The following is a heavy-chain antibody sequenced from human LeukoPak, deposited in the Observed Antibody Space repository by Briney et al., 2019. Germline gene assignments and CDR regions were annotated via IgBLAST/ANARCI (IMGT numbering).Heavy chain of an antibody. CDR3: ARDPNEWELPSHFFDY. D-gene: IGHD1-26*01. CDR1: GGTFSSYA. Sequence: SVKVSCKASGGTFSSYAISWVRQAPGQGLEWMGGIIPIFGTTNYAQKFQDRVTITADKSTSTAYMELSSLRSGDTAVYFCARDPNEWELPSHFFDYWGQGTLVIVSS. CDR2: IIPIFGTT. V-gene: IGHV1-69*06. J-gene: IGHJ4*02.